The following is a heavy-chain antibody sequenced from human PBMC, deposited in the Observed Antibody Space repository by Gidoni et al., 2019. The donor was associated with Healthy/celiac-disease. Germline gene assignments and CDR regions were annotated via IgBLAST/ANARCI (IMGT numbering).Heavy chain of an antibody. CDR2: ISGSGGST. CDR1: GFAFRSYA. D-gene: IGHD6-6*01. J-gene: IGHJ6*02. V-gene: IGHV3-23*01. Sequence: EVQLLESGGGLVQPGGSMRLSCAASGFAFRSYAMSWVRQAPGKGLEWVSAISGSGGSTYYADSVKGRFTISRDNSKNTLYLQMNSLRAEDTAVYYCAKDVSLIAARPPGMDVWGQGTTVTVSS. CDR3: AKDVSLIAARPPGMDV.